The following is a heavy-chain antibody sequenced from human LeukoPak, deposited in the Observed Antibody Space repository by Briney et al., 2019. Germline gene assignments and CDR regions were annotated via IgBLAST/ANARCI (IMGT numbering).Heavy chain of an antibody. CDR2: ISYDGTNK. V-gene: IGHV3-30-3*01. Sequence: GSLRLSCAASGFTFSSYAMHWVRQAPGKGLEWVAFISYDGTNKYYADSVKGRFTMSRDNSRNTLYAQMNSLRTEDTAVYYCARDVVPDYDFWSAYYIDYWGQGTLVTVSS. CDR1: GFTFSSYA. J-gene: IGHJ4*02. CDR3: ARDVVPDYDFWSAYYIDY. D-gene: IGHD3-3*01.